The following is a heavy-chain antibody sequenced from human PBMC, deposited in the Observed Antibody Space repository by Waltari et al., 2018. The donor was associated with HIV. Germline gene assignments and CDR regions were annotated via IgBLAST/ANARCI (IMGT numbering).Heavy chain of an antibody. J-gene: IGHJ4*02. D-gene: IGHD5-18*01. CDR1: GYSISSDYY. CDR2: ASGSGNT. CDR3: GSGSRRGHSHGIDY. Sequence: QVQLHESGPGMVKPSETLSLTCAVSGYSISSDYYWGWFRQPPGKGLEWIGSASGSGNTYYSPSLKSRVTISLDTTKKQFSLKLNSVAAADTAVYYCGSGSRRGHSHGIDYWGQGTLVTVSS. V-gene: IGHV4-38-2*01.